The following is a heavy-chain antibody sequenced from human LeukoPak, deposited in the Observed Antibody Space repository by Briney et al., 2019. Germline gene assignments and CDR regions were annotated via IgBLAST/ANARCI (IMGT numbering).Heavy chain of an antibody. J-gene: IGHJ4*02. CDR2: INPNSGGT. CDR1: GYTFTGYY. V-gene: IGHV1-2*02. Sequence: ASVKVSCKASGYTFTGYYMHWVRQAPGQGLEWMGWINPNSGGTNYAQKFQGRVTMTRDTSISTAYMELSRLRSDDTAVYYCATQHTLWSPLDCWGQGTLVTVSS. D-gene: IGHD3-10*01. CDR3: ATQHTLWSPLDC.